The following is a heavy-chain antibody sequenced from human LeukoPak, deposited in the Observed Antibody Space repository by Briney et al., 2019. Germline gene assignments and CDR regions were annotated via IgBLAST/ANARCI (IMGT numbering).Heavy chain of an antibody. V-gene: IGHV4-59*01. D-gene: IGHD4-11*01. CDR1: GGSISSYY. CDR3: ARATVTLYYYYMDV. Sequence: SETLSLTCTVSGGSISSYYWSWLRQPLGKGLEGIGYIYYSGSTNYNPSLTSRVTISVDTSKNQFSLKLSSVTAADTAVYYCARATVTLYYYYMDVWGKGTTVTVSS. J-gene: IGHJ6*03. CDR2: IYYSGST.